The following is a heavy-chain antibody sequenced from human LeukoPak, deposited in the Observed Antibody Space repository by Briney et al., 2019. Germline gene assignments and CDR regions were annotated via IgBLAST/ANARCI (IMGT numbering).Heavy chain of an antibody. D-gene: IGHD3-3*01. J-gene: IGHJ3*02. V-gene: IGHV5-51*01. CDR2: IYPGDSDT. CDR1: GYSFTSYW. Sequence: GESLKISCKGSGYSFTSYWIGWVRQMPGKGLEWMGIIYPGDSDTRYSPSFQGQVTISADKSISTAYLQRSSLKASDTAMYYCARSTYYDFWSGQLSDAFDIWGQGTMVTVSS. CDR3: ARSTYYDFWSGQLSDAFDI.